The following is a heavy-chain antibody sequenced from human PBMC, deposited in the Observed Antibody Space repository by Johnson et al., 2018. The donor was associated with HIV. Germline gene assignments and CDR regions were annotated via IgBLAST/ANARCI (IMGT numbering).Heavy chain of an antibody. CDR3: ARDKYPPTAAAGTDAFDI. D-gene: IGHD6-13*01. J-gene: IGHJ3*02. Sequence: QVQLVESGGGVVQPGRSLRLSCAASGFTFSSYAMHWVRQAPGKGLEWVAVISYDGSNKYYADSVKGRFTISKDNSKNTLYQQMNSLRAEDTAVYYCARDKYPPTAAAGTDAFDIWGQGTMVTVSS. V-gene: IGHV3-30-3*01. CDR2: ISYDGSNK. CDR1: GFTFSSYA.